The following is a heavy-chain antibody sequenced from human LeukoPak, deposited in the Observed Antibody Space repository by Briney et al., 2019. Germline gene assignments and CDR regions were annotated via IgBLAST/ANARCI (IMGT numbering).Heavy chain of an antibody. Sequence: GGSLRLSCAASGFTFSSYGMHWVRQAPGKGLEWVAVISYDGSNKYYADSVKGRFTISRDNSKNTLYLQMNSLRAEDTAVYYCARDARGQWLVRVPFDYWGQGTLVTVSS. CDR2: ISYDGSNK. CDR3: ARDARGQWLVRVPFDY. D-gene: IGHD6-19*01. J-gene: IGHJ4*02. CDR1: GFTFSSYG. V-gene: IGHV3-30*03.